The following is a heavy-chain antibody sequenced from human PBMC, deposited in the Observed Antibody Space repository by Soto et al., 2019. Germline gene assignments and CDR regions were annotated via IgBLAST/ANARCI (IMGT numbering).Heavy chain of an antibody. CDR1: GFPFSNYW. CDR3: TTDSLFTGQLVRMDN. Sequence: PGGSLRLSCAASGFPFSNYWMYWVRQPPGKGLVWVSRLDGEGSSTSYADSVEGRFTISRDNAKSTLYLQMYSLKTDDTAVYYCTTDSLFTGQLVRMDNWGHGTLVTVSS. J-gene: IGHJ4*01. V-gene: IGHV3-74*01. CDR2: LDGEGSST. D-gene: IGHD3-9*01.